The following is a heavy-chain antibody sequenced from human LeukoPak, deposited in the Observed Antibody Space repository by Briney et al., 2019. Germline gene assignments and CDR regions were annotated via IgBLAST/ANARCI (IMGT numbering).Heavy chain of an antibody. J-gene: IGHJ4*02. D-gene: IGHD2-2*01. CDR3: ARDRGRVVPALYYFDY. CDR1: GFTFSSYA. Sequence: PGGSLRLSCAASGFTFSSYAMHWVRQAPGKGLEWVAVISYDGSNKYYADSVKGRFTISRDNSKNTLYLQMNSLRAEDTAMYYCARDRGRVVPALYYFDYWGQGTLVTVSS. V-gene: IGHV3-30-3*01. CDR2: ISYDGSNK.